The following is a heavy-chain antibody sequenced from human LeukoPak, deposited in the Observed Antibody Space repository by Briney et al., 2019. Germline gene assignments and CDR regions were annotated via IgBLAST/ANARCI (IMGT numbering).Heavy chain of an antibody. CDR2: ISSSSSTI. CDR3: ARKYSSSWVRYYYYMDV. D-gene: IGHD6-13*01. J-gene: IGHJ6*03. Sequence: PGGSLRLSCAASGFTFSSYSMNWVRQAPGKGLEWVSYISSSSSTIYYADSVKGRFTISRDNAKNSLYLQMDSLRAEDTAVYYCARKYSSSWVRYYYYMDVWGKGTTVTVSS. V-gene: IGHV3-48*01. CDR1: GFTFSSYS.